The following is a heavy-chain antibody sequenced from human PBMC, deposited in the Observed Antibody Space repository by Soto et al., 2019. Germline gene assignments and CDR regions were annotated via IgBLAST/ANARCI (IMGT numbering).Heavy chain of an antibody. CDR1: GFPFSNNA. CDR2: ISGSGGRS. J-gene: IGHJ4*02. D-gene: IGHD3-16*01. Sequence: EVQLLDSGGGLVQPGGSLRLSCAASGFPFSNNAMTWVRQGPGKGLEWASGISGSGGRSYYADSVKGRFTISRDNSKSTLYLQMNSLRAEDTAVYYCAKAYFVWSSEQPYYFDYWGQGTLVTVSS. CDR3: AKAYFVWSSEQPYYFDY. V-gene: IGHV3-23*01.